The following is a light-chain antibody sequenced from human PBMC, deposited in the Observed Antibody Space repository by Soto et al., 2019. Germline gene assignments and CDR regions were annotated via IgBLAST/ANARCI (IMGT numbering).Light chain of an antibody. Sequence: QSVLTQPPSVSGPPGQSVTISCTGTSSDVGSYNSVSWYQQPPGTVPKLMIYEVSYRPSGVPDRFSGSKSGNTASLTISGLQAEDEADYYCSSYTTSNTDVFGTGTKVTVL. CDR2: EVS. J-gene: IGLJ1*01. CDR1: SSDVGSYNS. V-gene: IGLV2-18*02. CDR3: SSYTTSNTDV.